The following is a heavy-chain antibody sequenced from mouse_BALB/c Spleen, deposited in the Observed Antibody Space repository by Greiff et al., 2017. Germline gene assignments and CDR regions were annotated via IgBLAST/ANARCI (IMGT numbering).Heavy chain of an antibody. D-gene: IGHD2-3*01. CDR3: TRAGVYDDGYPWFAY. J-gene: IGHJ3*01. CDR1: GYTFTSYW. V-gene: IGHV1-5*01. Sequence: EVKLQESGTVLARPGASVKMSCKASGYTFTSYWMHWVKQRPGQGLEWIGAIYPGNSDTSYNQKFKGKAKLTAVTSTSTAYMELSSLTNEDSAVYYCTRAGVYDDGYPWFAYWGQGTLVTVSA. CDR2: IYPGNSDT.